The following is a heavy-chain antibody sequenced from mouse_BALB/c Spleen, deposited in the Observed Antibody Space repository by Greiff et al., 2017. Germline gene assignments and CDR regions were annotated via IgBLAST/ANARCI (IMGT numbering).Heavy chain of an antibody. V-gene: IGHV5-17*02. CDR1: GFTFSSFG. D-gene: IGHD3-2*01. Sequence: EVTLVESGGGLVQPGGSRKLSCAASGFTFSSFGMHWVRQAPEKGLEWVAYISSGSSTIYYADTVKGRFTISRDNPKNTLFLQMTSLRSEDTAMYYCARSSTARATLFAYWGQGTLVTVSA. CDR2: ISSGSSTI. J-gene: IGHJ3*01. CDR3: ARSSTARATLFAY.